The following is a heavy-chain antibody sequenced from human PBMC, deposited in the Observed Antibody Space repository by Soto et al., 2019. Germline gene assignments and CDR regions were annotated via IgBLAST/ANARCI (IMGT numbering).Heavy chain of an antibody. CDR1: GFSLSASGMG. Sequence: QITLKESGPTLVKPTQTLTLTCTFSGFSLSASGMGVGWIRQPPEKALEWLALIFWDDDKRYSPSLKCRLTISKDTSKNQVVLTLTNVDPVDTATYYCAHINTGTGGHFDYWGQGTLVTVSS. D-gene: IGHD2-8*02. CDR2: IFWDDDK. J-gene: IGHJ4*02. V-gene: IGHV2-5*02. CDR3: AHINTGTGGHFDY.